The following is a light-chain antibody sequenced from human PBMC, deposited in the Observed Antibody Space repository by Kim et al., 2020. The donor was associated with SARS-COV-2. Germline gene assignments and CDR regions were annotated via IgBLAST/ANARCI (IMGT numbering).Light chain of an antibody. V-gene: IGKV1-27*01. CDR1: QGISNY. J-gene: IGKJ4*01. Sequence: ASVGDRVTITGRASQGISNYLAWYQKKPGKVPKLLIYGASTLQRGVPSRFSGSGSGTEFTLTISSLQPEDFATYYCQKHNSSPLTFGAGTKVDIK. CDR3: QKHNSSPLT. CDR2: GAS.